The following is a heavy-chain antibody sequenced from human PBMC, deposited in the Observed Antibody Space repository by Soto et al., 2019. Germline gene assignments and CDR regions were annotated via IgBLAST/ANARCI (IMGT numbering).Heavy chain of an antibody. D-gene: IGHD3-3*01. CDR2: IYYSGST. CDR1: GGSISSGGYY. CDR3: ARGRGSGYYVFDY. J-gene: IGHJ4*02. V-gene: IGHV4-31*03. Sequence: QVQLQESGPGLVKPSQTLSLTCTVSGGSISSGGYYWSWIRQHPGKGLEGIGYIYYSGSTYYNPSLKSRVTISVDTSKDQCSLTLSSVTAAETAAYYCARGRGSGYYVFDYWGQGTLVTVSS.